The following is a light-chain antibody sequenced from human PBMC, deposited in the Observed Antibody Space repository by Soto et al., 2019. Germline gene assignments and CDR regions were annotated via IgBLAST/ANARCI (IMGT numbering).Light chain of an antibody. V-gene: IGKV1-9*01. CDR2: AAS. CDR3: QQINSYPRA. J-gene: IGKJ1*01. Sequence: DIQLTQSPSFLSASVGDRVTITCRASQGISSDLAWYQQKPGKAPKLLIYAASTLQYGVPSRFSGSGSGTEFTLTISSLQPEDFATYYCQQINSYPRAFGQGTKVEIK. CDR1: QGISSD.